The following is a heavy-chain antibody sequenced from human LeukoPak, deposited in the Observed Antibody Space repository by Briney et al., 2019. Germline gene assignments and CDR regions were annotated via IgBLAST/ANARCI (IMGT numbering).Heavy chain of an antibody. J-gene: IGHJ5*02. D-gene: IGHD3-10*02. V-gene: IGHV4-59*12. CDR1: GGSISSYY. CDR3: ARDKGFTMSRFDP. CDR2: IYYSGST. Sequence: SETLSLTCTVSGGSISSYYWSWIRQPPGKGLEWIGYIYYSGSTYYNPSLKSRVTISVDTSKNQFSLKLSSVTAADTAVYYCARDKGFTMSRFDPWGQGTLVTVSS.